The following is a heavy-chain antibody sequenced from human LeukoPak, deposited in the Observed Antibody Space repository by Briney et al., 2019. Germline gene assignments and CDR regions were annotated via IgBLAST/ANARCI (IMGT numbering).Heavy chain of an antibody. Sequence: GGSPRLSCAASGFTFSTSAMTWVRQAPGKGLEWVSGISGSGATDYADSVKGRFTISRDNSKNTLYLQINSLRAEDTAVYYCANDLNWGGRWGQGTLVTVSS. J-gene: IGHJ4*02. CDR3: ANDLNWGGR. CDR2: ISGSGAT. D-gene: IGHD7-27*01. V-gene: IGHV3-23*01. CDR1: GFTFSTSA.